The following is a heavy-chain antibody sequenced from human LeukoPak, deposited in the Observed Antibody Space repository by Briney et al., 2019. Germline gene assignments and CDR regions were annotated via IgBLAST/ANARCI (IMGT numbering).Heavy chain of an antibody. CDR3: ARAHVYGDNEGGDAFDI. CDR2: INPNSGGT. Sequence: GASVKVSCKASGYTFTGYYMHWVRQAPGQGLEWMGWINPNSGGTNYAQKFQGRVTMTRDTSISTAYMELSRLRSDDTAVYYCARAHVYGDNEGGDAFDIWGQGTMVTVSS. D-gene: IGHD4-17*01. CDR1: GYTFTGYY. V-gene: IGHV1-2*02. J-gene: IGHJ3*02.